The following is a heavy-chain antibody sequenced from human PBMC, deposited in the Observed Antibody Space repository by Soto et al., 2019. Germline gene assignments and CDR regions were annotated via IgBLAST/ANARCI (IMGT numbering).Heavy chain of an antibody. D-gene: IGHD6-13*01. V-gene: IGHV3-53*01. Sequence: RGSLRLSCAASGFTVSSNYMSCVRQAPWKGLEWVSVIYSGVSTYYADSVKGRFTISRDNSKNTLYLQMNSLRAEDTAVYYCARDLRAAAGYYYYYGMDVWGQGTTVTVSS. CDR3: ARDLRAAAGYYYYYGMDV. CDR1: GFTVSSNY. J-gene: IGHJ6*02. CDR2: IYSGVST.